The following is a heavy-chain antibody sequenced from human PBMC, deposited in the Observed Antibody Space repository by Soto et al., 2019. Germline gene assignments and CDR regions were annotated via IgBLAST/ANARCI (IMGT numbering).Heavy chain of an antibody. V-gene: IGHV3-21*01. CDR2: ISTGSDYI. D-gene: IGHD2-2*01. CDR3: ARDSRIVARPAMGSVGFDP. J-gene: IGHJ5*02. CDR1: GFTFSSYR. Sequence: EVQLVESGGGLVKPGGSLRLSCATSGFTFSSYRMNWVRQAPGKDLEWISSISTGSDYIYYADSVEGRFTISRDNAKSSLYLQRNSLRAEDTAVYYCARDSRIVARPAMGSVGFDPWGQGTRVTVSS.